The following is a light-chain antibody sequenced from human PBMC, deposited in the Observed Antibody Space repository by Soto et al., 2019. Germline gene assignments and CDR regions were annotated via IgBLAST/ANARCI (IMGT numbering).Light chain of an antibody. J-gene: IGKJ5*01. CDR3: HQYNSFSPWT. V-gene: IGKV1-39*01. CDR1: QSISSY. CDR2: AAS. Sequence: DIQMTQSPSSLSASVGDRVTITCRASQSISSYLNWYQQKPGKAPKLLIYAASSLKSGVPSRFSGSGSGTEFTLTISSLQPDDFATYYCHQYNSFSPWTFGQGTRLEIK.